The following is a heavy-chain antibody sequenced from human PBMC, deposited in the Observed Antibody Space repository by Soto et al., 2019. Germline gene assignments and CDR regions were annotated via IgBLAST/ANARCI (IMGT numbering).Heavy chain of an antibody. Sequence: QVKLQESGPGLATHSGTLSLTCAVSGVSISSGNWWTWVRQSPQRGLEYIGEIFHDGTANYYPSFERRVAISVDTSKNQFSLKLTSVTAADTAIYFCARLVYDTRLNYMYFDFWGQGTLVTVSS. CDR3: ARLVYDTRLNYMYFDF. CDR2: IFHDGTA. CDR1: GVSISSGNW. J-gene: IGHJ4*02. V-gene: IGHV4-4*02. D-gene: IGHD3-10*01.